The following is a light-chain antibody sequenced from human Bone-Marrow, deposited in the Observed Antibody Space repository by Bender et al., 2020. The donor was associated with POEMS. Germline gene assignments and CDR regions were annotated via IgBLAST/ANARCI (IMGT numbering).Light chain of an antibody. Sequence: QSALTQPASVSGSPGQSITISCTATSSDVGNFYLVSWYQQYPGKAPKLMIYDVSKRPSGVPDRFSGSKSGNTASLTISGLQAEDEADYYCCSYAGSYTFIFGGGTKLTVL. CDR3: CSYAGSYTFI. V-gene: IGLV2-11*01. CDR1: SSDVGNFYL. J-gene: IGLJ2*01. CDR2: DVS.